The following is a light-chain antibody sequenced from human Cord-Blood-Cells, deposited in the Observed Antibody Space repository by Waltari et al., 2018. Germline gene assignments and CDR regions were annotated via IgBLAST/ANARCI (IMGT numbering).Light chain of an antibody. CDR2: GAS. CDR1: QSVSSSY. J-gene: IGKJ2*01. V-gene: IGKV3-20*01. Sequence: TQSPGNLSLSPGERATLSCRASQSVSSSYLAWYQQKPGQAPRLLIYGASSRATGIPDRFSGSGSGTDFTLTISRLEPEDFAVYYCQQYGSSPPYTFGQGTKLEIK. CDR3: QQYGSSPPYT.